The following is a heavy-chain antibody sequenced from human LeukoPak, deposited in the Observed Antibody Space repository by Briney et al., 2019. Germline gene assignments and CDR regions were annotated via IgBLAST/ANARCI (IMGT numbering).Heavy chain of an antibody. Sequence: GGSLRLSCAASGFTFSDYYMSWIRQAPGKGLEWVSGIGWNSGDLGYADSVKGRFTISRDNAKSSLYLQMNSLRAEDTALYYCAKDSISAVSAIDYWGQGTLVTVSS. J-gene: IGHJ4*02. D-gene: IGHD6-13*01. CDR3: AKDSISAVSAIDY. CDR1: GFTFSDYY. V-gene: IGHV3-9*01. CDR2: IGWNSGDL.